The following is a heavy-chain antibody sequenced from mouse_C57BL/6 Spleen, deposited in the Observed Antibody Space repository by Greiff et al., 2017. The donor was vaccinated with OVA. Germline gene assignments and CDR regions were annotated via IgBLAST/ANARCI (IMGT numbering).Heavy chain of an antibody. Sequence: EVQLVESGGGLVKPGGSLKLSCAASGFTFSDYGMHWVRQAPEKGLEWVAYISSGSSTIYYADTVKGRFTISRDNAKNTLFLQMTSLRSEDTAMYYCARYSSGYPSNAMDYWGQGTSVTVSS. CDR1: GFTFSDYG. CDR2: ISSGSSTI. J-gene: IGHJ4*01. D-gene: IGHD3-2*02. V-gene: IGHV5-17*01. CDR3: ARYSSGYPSNAMDY.